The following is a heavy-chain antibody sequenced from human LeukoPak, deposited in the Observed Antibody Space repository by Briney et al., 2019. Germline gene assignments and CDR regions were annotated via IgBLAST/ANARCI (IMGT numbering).Heavy chain of an antibody. Sequence: SETLSLTCTVSGDSIRTTRYWGWIRQPPGKGLEWIGAVYFSGSTYYNPSLKSRVIISVDTSKNQFSLKLTSVTAADTAVYYCATQGYNNQTMDVWGQGTMVTVSS. D-gene: IGHD5-24*01. J-gene: IGHJ6*02. CDR2: VYFSGST. V-gene: IGHV4-39*01. CDR1: GDSIRTTRY. CDR3: ATQGYNNQTMDV.